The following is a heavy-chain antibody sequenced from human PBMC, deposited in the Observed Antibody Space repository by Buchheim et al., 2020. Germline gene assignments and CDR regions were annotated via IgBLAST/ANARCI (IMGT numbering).Heavy chain of an antibody. CDR2: IWYDGGNK. V-gene: IGHV3-33*01. Sequence: QVQLVESGGGVVQPGRSLRLSCAASGFTFSSYGMHWVRQAPGKGLEWVAVIWYDGGNKYYADSVKGRFTISRDNSKNTLYLQMNSLRAEDTAVYYCARDRCSSTSCYFPDYGMDVWGQGTT. CDR1: GFTFSSYG. J-gene: IGHJ6*02. CDR3: ARDRCSSTSCYFPDYGMDV. D-gene: IGHD2-2*01.